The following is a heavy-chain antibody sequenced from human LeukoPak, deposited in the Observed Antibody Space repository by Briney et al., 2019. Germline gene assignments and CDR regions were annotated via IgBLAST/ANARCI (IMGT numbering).Heavy chain of an antibody. CDR1: GGSISSSSYY. Sequence: SETLSLTCTVSGGSISSSSYYWGWIRQPPGKGLEWIGSIYYSGSTYYNPSLKNRVTLSIDKSNNHFSLRLSSLSAADTAVYYCARGISGYFGTSGYYYDYWGQGTLVTVSS. CDR3: ARGISGYFGTSGYYYDY. D-gene: IGHD3-22*01. J-gene: IGHJ4*02. V-gene: IGHV4-39*02. CDR2: IYYSGST.